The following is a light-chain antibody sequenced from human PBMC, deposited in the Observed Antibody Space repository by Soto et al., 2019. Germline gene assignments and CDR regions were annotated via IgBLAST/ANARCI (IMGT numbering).Light chain of an antibody. CDR2: KAS. Sequence: DIQMTQSPSTLSASVGDRVTITCRASQSISSWLAWYQKKPGKAPKLLIYKASSLQSGVPSRFSGSGSGTEFTLTISSLQTEDFATYYCLQHNSYPPTFGQGTKVDIK. CDR3: LQHNSYPPT. CDR1: QSISSW. J-gene: IGKJ1*01. V-gene: IGKV1-5*03.